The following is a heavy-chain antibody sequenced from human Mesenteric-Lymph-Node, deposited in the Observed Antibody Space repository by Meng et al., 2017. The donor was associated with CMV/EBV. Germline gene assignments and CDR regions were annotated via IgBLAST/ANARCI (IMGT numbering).Heavy chain of an antibody. CDR2: IWYDGRAT. J-gene: IGHJ5*02. V-gene: IGHV3-33*08. D-gene: IGHD6-19*01. Sequence: CVTSGFSLNNYTMVWVRQAPGNGLEWVADIWYDGRATYYADSIRGRFTISRDDSKSTLYLQMNSLRAEDTAVYYCARDLAVGRIWFDPWGQRTLVTVSS. CDR1: GFSLNNYT. CDR3: ARDLAVGRIWFDP.